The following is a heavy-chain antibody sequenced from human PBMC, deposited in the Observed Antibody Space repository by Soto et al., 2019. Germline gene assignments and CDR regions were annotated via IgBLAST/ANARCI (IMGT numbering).Heavy chain of an antibody. D-gene: IGHD5-18*01. CDR2: ISSSSSYI. J-gene: IGHJ6*02. CDR3: ARSERGYSYGSYYYYGMDV. Sequence: GGSLRLSCAASGFTFSSYSMNWVRQAPGKGLEWVSSISSSSSYIYYADSVKGRFTISRDNAKNSLYLQMNSLRAEDTAVYYCARSERGYSYGSYYYYGMDVWGQGTTVTVSS. CDR1: GFTFSSYS. V-gene: IGHV3-21*01.